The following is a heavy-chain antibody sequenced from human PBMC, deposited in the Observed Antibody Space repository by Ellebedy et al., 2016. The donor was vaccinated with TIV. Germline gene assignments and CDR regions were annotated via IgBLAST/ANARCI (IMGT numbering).Heavy chain of an antibody. CDR1: GFTFSSYG. J-gene: IGHJ4*02. CDR2: IWYDGSNK. Sequence: PGGSLRLSCAASGFTFSSYGMHWVRQAPGKGLEWVAVIWYDGSNKYYADSVKGRFTISRDNSKNTLYLQMNSLRAEDTAVYYCARGSYFLQTYYFDYWGQGTLVTVSS. D-gene: IGHD3-9*01. CDR3: ARGSYFLQTYYFDY. V-gene: IGHV3-33*01.